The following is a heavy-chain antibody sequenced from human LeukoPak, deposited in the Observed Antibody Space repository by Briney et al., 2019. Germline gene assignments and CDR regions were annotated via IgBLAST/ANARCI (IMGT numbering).Heavy chain of an antibody. CDR3: GRARTYYDILTYLLAEYYCEY. J-gene: IGHJ4*02. Sequence: ASVNVSCETSGYTFTSYGISWVRQAPGQGLEWMGRISAYNGNTNYAQKLQGRVTKQTDTSTRTAYMELKSVRSDDTAVYYCGRARTYYDILTYLLAEYYCEYWGQGTLVPLSS. V-gene: IGHV1-18*01. CDR1: GYTFTSYG. CDR2: ISAYNGNT. D-gene: IGHD3-9*01.